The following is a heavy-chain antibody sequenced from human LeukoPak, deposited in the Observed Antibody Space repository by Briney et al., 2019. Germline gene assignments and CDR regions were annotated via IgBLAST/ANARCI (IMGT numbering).Heavy chain of an antibody. Sequence: SVKVSCKASGGTFISYAISWVRQAPGQGLEWMGGIIPIFGTANYAQKFQGRVTITTDESTSTAYMELSSLRSEDTAVYYCARNDYGGNSALYYYYMDVWGKGTTVTVSS. CDR1: GGTFISYA. V-gene: IGHV1-69*05. J-gene: IGHJ6*03. CDR3: ARNDYGGNSALYYYYMDV. D-gene: IGHD4-23*01. CDR2: IIPIFGTA.